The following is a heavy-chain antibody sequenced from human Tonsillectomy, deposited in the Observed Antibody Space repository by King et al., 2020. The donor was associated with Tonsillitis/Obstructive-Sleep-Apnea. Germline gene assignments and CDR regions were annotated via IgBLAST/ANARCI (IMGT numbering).Heavy chain of an antibody. CDR1: GFSLSTSGMC. CDR2: IDWDDDK. D-gene: IGHD2-2*01. V-gene: IGHV2-70*01. Sequence: VNLKESGPALVKPTQTLTLTCTFSGFSLSTSGMCLSWIRQPPGKALEWLALIDWDDDKYYITSLKTRLTIPKDTSKNQVVLTMTNVDPVDTATYFCARITSVPATIFDYWGQGTLVTVSS. J-gene: IGHJ4*02. CDR3: ARITSVPATIFDY.